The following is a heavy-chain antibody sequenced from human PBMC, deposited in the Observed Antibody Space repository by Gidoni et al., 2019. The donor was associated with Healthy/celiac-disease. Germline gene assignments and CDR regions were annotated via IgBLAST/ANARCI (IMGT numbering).Heavy chain of an antibody. J-gene: IGHJ4*02. CDR3: ARELYCSGGSCYSGEDY. D-gene: IGHD2-15*01. V-gene: IGHV3-33*01. CDR2: IWYDGSNK. CDR1: GSSFRSLG. Sequence: QVQLVESGGGVVQPGRSLRLSCAAPGSSFRSLGMNWFRQAPGKGLEWVEVIWYDGSNKYYADAVKGRFTISRDNSKNTLYLQMNSLRAEDTAVYYCARELYCSGGSCYSGEDYWGQGTLVTVSS.